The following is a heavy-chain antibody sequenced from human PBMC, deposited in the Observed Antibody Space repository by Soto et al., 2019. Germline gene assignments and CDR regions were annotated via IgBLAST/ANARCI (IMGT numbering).Heavy chain of an antibody. J-gene: IGHJ4*02. CDR2: INHSGST. V-gene: IGHV4-34*01. CDR1: GGSFSGYY. Sequence: QVQLQQRGAGLLKPSETLSLTCAVYGGSFSGYYWSWIRQPPGKGLEWNGEINHSGSTNYNPSLKSRVTISVDTAKSQFSLKMISVTAADTAVYYCARGRACSGGSCYPHLGYCGQVTLLTVSS. D-gene: IGHD2-15*01. CDR3: ARGRACSGGSCYPHLGY.